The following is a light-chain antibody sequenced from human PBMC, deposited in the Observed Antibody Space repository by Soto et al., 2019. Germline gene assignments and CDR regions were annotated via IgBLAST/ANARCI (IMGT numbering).Light chain of an antibody. Sequence: DIQMTQSPSSLSASVGDRVTITCQARQDISNYLKWYQQKPGKAPKLLIYDASNLEIGVPSRFSGSGSGTDFTFTISSLQPEDIATYYCQQYDNLPFTFGPGTKVDIK. CDR1: QDISNY. CDR2: DAS. CDR3: QQYDNLPFT. V-gene: IGKV1-33*01. J-gene: IGKJ3*01.